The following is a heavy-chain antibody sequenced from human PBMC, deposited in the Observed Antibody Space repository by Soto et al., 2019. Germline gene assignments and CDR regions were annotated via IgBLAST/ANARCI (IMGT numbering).Heavy chain of an antibody. Sequence: ASVKVSCKASGYTFTSYGISWVRQAPGQGLEWMGWISAYNGNTNYAQKLQGRVTMTTDTSTSTAYMELRSLRSDDTAVYYCAEGMDIVVVPAAMALSAYGMDVWGQGTTVTVSS. J-gene: IGHJ6*02. D-gene: IGHD2-2*03. V-gene: IGHV1-18*01. CDR1: GYTFTSYG. CDR2: ISAYNGNT. CDR3: AEGMDIVVVPAAMALSAYGMDV.